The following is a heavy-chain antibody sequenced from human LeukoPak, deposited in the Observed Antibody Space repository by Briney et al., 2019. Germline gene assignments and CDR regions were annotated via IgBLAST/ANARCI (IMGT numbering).Heavy chain of an antibody. Sequence: GGSLRLSCAASGFTFSSYAMHWVRQAPGKGLEWVAVISYDGSNKYYADSVKGRFTISRDNSKNTLYLQMNSLRAEDTALYYCAKDRGSGLRSYYFDYWGQGTLVTVSS. D-gene: IGHD5-12*01. J-gene: IGHJ4*02. CDR2: ISYDGSNK. CDR3: AKDRGSGLRSYYFDY. CDR1: GFTFSSYA. V-gene: IGHV3-30-3*01.